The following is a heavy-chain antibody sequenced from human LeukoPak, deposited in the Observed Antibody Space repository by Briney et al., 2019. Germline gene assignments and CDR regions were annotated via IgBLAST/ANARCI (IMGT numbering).Heavy chain of an antibody. CDR1: GFTFSSYW. Sequence: GGSLRLSCAASGFTFSSYWMHWVRQAPGKGLVWVSRINSDGSSTSYADSVKGRFTISRDNAKNTLYLQMNSLRAEDTAVYYCARGEGYYHYYMDVWGKGTTVTVSS. V-gene: IGHV3-74*01. J-gene: IGHJ6*03. CDR3: ARGEGYYHYYMDV. CDR2: INSDGSST. D-gene: IGHD1-26*01.